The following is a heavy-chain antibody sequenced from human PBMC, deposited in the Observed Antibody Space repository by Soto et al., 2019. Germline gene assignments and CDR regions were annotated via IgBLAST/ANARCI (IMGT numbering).Heavy chain of an antibody. CDR1: GGSISSGDYY. CDR2: IYYSGST. J-gene: IGHJ5*02. Sequence: PTEALSLTCTVSGGSISSGDYYWSCIRQPPGKGLEWIGYIYYSGSTYYNPSLKSRVTISVDTSKNQFSLKLSSVTAADTAVYYCASSGSGYDWGSWSGPWGPGTLVPV. D-gene: IGHD5-12*01. V-gene: IGHV4-30-4*01. CDR3: ASSGSGYDWGSWSGP.